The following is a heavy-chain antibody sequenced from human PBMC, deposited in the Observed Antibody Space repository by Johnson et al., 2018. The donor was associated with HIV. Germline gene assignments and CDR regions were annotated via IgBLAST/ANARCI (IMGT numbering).Heavy chain of an antibody. CDR2: ISYDGSNK. D-gene: IGHD1-26*01. V-gene: IGHV3-30*04. CDR1: GFTFSSYA. Sequence: QVQLVESGGGVVQPGRSLRLSCAASGFTFSSYAMHWVRQAPGKGLEWVAVISYDGSNKYYADSVKGRFTISRDNSKNTLYLQMNSLRAEDTAVYYCARGVGATLPDAFDIWGQGTMVTVSS. J-gene: IGHJ3*02. CDR3: ARGVGATLPDAFDI.